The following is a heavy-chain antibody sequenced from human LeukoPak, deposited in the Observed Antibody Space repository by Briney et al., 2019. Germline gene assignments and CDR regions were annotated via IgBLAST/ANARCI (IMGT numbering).Heavy chain of an antibody. CDR1: GGSISSYY. Sequence: SETLSLTCTVSGGSISSYYWSWIRQPPGKGLEWIGYIYYSGSTNYNPSLKSRVTISVDTSKNQFSLKVSSVIAADTAVYYCARKVAGSSAFDYWGQGTLVTVSS. CDR2: IYYSGST. CDR3: ARKVAGSSAFDY. J-gene: IGHJ4*02. D-gene: IGHD6-19*01. V-gene: IGHV4-59*08.